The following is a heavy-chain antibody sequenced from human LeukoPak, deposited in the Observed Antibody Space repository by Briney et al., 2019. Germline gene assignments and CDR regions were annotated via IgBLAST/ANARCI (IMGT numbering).Heavy chain of an antibody. Sequence: GGSLRLSCAASGFTFNNYGMIWVRQAPGKGLEWVSGITGSGGGTYYADSVRGRFTISRDNSKNTLYLQMNSLRADDTAVYYCAKKGDDGDLFAYFDYWGQGSLVTVSS. CDR3: AKKGDDGDLFAYFDY. CDR1: GFTFNNYG. D-gene: IGHD4-17*01. CDR2: ITGSGGGT. J-gene: IGHJ4*02. V-gene: IGHV3-23*01.